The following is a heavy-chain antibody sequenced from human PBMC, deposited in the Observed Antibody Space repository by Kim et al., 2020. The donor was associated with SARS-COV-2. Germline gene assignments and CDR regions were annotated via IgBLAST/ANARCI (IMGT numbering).Heavy chain of an antibody. J-gene: IGHJ6*02. Sequence: SETLSLTCTVSGGSISSSGYYWGWIRQPPGKGLEWIGSIYYSGSTYYNPSLKSRVTISVDTSKNQFSLKLSSVTAADTAVYYCARHLQQQGAYYYYGMDVWGQGTTVTVSS. CDR2: IYYSGST. D-gene: IGHD6-13*01. V-gene: IGHV4-39*01. CDR3: ARHLQQQGAYYYYGMDV. CDR1: GGSISSSGYY.